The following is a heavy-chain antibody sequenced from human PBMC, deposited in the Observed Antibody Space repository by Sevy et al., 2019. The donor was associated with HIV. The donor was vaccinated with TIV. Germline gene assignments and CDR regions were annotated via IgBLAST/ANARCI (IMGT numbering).Heavy chain of an antibody. Sequence: GGSLRLSCVASGFTFSNYGMHWVRQAPGKGLEWVATVWEDIINKHYADSAKGRFTISRDNSKNTLYLQMNSLRAEDRAVYYCASFRKNYYGRGGSSGDDGFDIWGQGTMVTVSS. D-gene: IGHD3-22*01. V-gene: IGHV3-33*01. CDR3: ASFRKNYYGRGGSSGDDGFDI. CDR2: VWEDIINK. CDR1: GFTFSNYG. J-gene: IGHJ3*02.